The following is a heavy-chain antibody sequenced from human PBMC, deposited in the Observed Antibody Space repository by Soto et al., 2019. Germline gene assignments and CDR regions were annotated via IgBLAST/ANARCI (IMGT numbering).Heavy chain of an antibody. CDR3: ARDRGAVAV. Sequence: EVQLVESGGGLVQPGGSLRLSCTASGCTLSRYEMNWVRQAPGQGLEWVSYINGRGSSTYYAGSVECRFTISRDNAKNSLYLQMNSLRAEDTGVYYCARDRGAVAVWGQGTQVTVSS. J-gene: IGHJ4*02. CDR1: GCTLSRYE. CDR2: INGRGSST. D-gene: IGHD6-19*01. V-gene: IGHV3-48*03.